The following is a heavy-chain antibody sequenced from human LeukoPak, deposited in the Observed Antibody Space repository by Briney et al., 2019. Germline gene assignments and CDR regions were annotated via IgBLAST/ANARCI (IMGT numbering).Heavy chain of an antibody. CDR3: TSGLIHLDYFDY. D-gene: IGHD2-8*01. J-gene: IGHJ4*02. CDR1: GFTVSSTY. V-gene: IGHV3-66*01. CDR2: IYSGGDT. Sequence: PGGSLRLSCAASGFTVSSTYMSWVRQAPGKGLEWVSIIYSGGDTYYADSVKGRFTISRDNSKNTLYLQMNSLRAEDTAVYYCTSGLIHLDYFDYWGQGTLVTVSS.